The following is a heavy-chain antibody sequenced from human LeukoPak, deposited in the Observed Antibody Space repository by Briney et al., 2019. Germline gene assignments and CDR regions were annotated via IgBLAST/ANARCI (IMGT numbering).Heavy chain of an antibody. CDR1: GGSFSGYY. J-gene: IGHJ3*02. V-gene: IGHV4-34*01. Sequence: PSETLSLTCAVYGGSFSGYYWSWIRQPPGKGLEWIGEINHSGSTNYNPSLKSRVTISVDTSKNQFSLKLSSVTAADTAVYYCARVESGRYSSGADAFDIWGQGTMVTVSS. D-gene: IGHD6-19*01. CDR3: ARVESGRYSSGADAFDI. CDR2: INHSGST.